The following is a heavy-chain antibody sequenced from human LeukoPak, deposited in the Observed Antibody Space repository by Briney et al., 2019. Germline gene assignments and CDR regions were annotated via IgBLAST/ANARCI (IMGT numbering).Heavy chain of an antibody. CDR2: INHSGST. J-gene: IGHJ4*02. D-gene: IGHD3-22*01. V-gene: IGHV4-34*01. CDR3: AVNQQYYYDSSGYYHDDY. CDR1: GGSFSGYF. Sequence: PSETLSLTCAVYGGSFSGYFWSWIRQPPGKGLEWIGEINHSGSTNYNPSLKSRVTISVDTSKKQFSLKLSSVTAADTAVYYCAVNQQYYYDSSGYYHDDYWGQGTLVTVSS.